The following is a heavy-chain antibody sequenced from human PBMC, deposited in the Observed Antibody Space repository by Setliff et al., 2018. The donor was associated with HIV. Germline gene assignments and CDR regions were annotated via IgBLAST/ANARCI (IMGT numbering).Heavy chain of an antibody. D-gene: IGHD1-1*01. CDR2: INHSGGT. J-gene: IGHJ6*02. CDR3: ARAFAGFYYYSMDV. V-gene: IGHV4-34*01. CDR1: GGSFSGYY. Sequence: SETLSLTCAVYGGSFSGYYWSWIRQPPGKGLEWIGEINHSGGTNYNPSLKSRVTISVDTSKNQFSLKLSSVTAADTAVYYCARAFAGFYYYSMDVWGQGTTVTVS.